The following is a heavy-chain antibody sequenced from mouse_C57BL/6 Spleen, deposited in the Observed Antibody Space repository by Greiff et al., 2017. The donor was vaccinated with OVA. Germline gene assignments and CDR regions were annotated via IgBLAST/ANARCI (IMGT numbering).Heavy chain of an antibody. CDR2: ISDGGSYT. J-gene: IGHJ4*01. D-gene: IGHD2-3*01. CDR3: ARDGYYEGGAMDY. Sequence: EVMLVESGGGLVKPGGSLKLSCAASGFTFSSYAMSWVRQTPEKRLEWVATISDGGSYTYYPDNVKGRFTISRDNAKNNLYLQMSHLKSEDTAMYYCARDGYYEGGAMDYWGQGTSVTVSS. CDR1: GFTFSSYA. V-gene: IGHV5-4*01.